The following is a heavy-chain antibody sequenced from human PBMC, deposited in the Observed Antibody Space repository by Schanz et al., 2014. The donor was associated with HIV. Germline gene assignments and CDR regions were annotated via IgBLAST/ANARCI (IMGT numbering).Heavy chain of an antibody. D-gene: IGHD3-22*01. V-gene: IGHV3-30*18. Sequence: QVQLVESGGGVVQPGRSLRLSCATSGFTFSKYGVHWVRQAPGKGLEWVAVTSYVANNEKYADSVKGRFTVSRDTSKNTVFLKMNSLTVEDPAMYYCAKDGYSSAYYIDYWGQGTLVTVSS. CDR1: GFTFSKYG. J-gene: IGHJ4*02. CDR2: TSYVANNE. CDR3: AKDGYSSAYYIDY.